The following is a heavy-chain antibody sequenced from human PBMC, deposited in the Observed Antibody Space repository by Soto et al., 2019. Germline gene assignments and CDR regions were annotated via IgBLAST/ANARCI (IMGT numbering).Heavy chain of an antibody. D-gene: IGHD6-19*01. CDR2: ISGSGGST. V-gene: IGHV3-23*01. CDR3: AKDRSGWYDAFDI. Sequence: EVQLLESGGGLVQPGGSLRLSCAASGFTFSSYAMSWVRQAPGKGLEWVSAISGSGGSTYYADSVKGRFTISRVNSKNTLYLQMNSLRAEDTAVYYCAKDRSGWYDAFDIWGQGTMVTVSS. J-gene: IGHJ3*02. CDR1: GFTFSSYA.